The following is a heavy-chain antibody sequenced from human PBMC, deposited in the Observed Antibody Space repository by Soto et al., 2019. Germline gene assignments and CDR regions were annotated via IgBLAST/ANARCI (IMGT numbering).Heavy chain of an antibody. CDR2: ISYDGSNK. CDR3: ARDREGATHYWYYGMDV. V-gene: IGHV3-30-3*01. J-gene: IGHJ6*02. D-gene: IGHD1-26*01. Sequence: VGSLRLSCAASGFTFSSYAMHWVRQAPGKGLEWVAVISYDGSNKYYADSVKGRFTISRDNSKNTLYLQMNSLRAEDTAVYYCARDREGATHYWYYGMDVWGQGTTVTVSS. CDR1: GFTFSSYA.